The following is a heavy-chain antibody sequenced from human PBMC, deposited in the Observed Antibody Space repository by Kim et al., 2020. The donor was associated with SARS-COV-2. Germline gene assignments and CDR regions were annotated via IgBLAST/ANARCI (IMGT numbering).Heavy chain of an antibody. J-gene: IGHJ3*02. CDR1: GFTFDSYA. CDR2: ISGGGAKR. CDR3: AKCHSGWWNDAFDI. V-gene: IGHV3-23*01. D-gene: IGHD3-10*01. Sequence: GGSLRLSCAASGFTFDSYAMSWVRQAPGKGLEWVSYISGGGAKRFYAGSVKGRFTISRDNSKNTLFLQLNSLRAEDTALYYCAKCHSGWWNDAFDIWGLGTMVTVSS.